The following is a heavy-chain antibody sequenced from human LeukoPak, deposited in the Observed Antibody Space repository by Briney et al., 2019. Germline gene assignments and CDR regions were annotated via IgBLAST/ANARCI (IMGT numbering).Heavy chain of an antibody. Sequence: KPSETLSLTCTVSGGSISSGSYYWSWIRQPAGKGLEWIGRIYHSGSTYYNPSLKSRVTISVDTSKNQFSLKLSSVTAADTAVYYCASKYYYGSGSEVDYWGQGTLVTVSS. J-gene: IGHJ4*02. CDR1: GGSISSGSYY. D-gene: IGHD3-10*01. V-gene: IGHV4-61*02. CDR2: IYHSGST. CDR3: ASKYYYGSGSEVDY.